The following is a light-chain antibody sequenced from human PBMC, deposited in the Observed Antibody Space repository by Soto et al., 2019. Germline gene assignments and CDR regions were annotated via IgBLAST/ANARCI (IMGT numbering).Light chain of an antibody. V-gene: IGKV1-39*01. J-gene: IGKJ3*01. CDR2: AAS. CDR3: QQYGRSPIFT. Sequence: DIQMTQSPSSLSASVGDRVTITCRASQSISSYLNWYQQKPGKAPKLLIYAASSLQSGVPSRFSGSGSGTDFTLTISSLQPEDFAVYYCQQYGRSPIFTFGPGTKVDI. CDR1: QSISSY.